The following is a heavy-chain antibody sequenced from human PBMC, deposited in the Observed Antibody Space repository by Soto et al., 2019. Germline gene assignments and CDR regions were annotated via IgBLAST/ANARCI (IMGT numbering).Heavy chain of an antibody. V-gene: IGHV1-69*01. J-gene: IGHJ6*02. CDR2: IIPIFGTA. Sequence: QVQLVQSGAEVKKPGSSVKVSCKASGGTFSSYAISWVRQAPGQGLEWMGGIIPIFGTANYAQKFQGRVTITADESTSTADMELSSPGAEDTAVYYCARPRETTVTYFIGYYGMAVCGQGTTVTVSS. CDR1: GGTFSSYA. CDR3: ARPRETTVTYFIGYYGMAV. D-gene: IGHD4-17*01.